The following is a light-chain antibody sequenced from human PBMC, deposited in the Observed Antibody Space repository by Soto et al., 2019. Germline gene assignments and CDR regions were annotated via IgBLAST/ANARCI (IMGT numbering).Light chain of an antibody. CDR1: QGISSY. CDR2: AAS. Sequence: DIQLTQSPSSLSASVGDRVTITCRASQGISSYLVWYQQKPGTVPKVLIFAASNLQTGVPSRFSGRGSGTDFALTISSLPPEDVATYYCQTYTGAPWTFGQGTKVEIK. J-gene: IGKJ1*01. CDR3: QTYTGAPWT. V-gene: IGKV1-27*01.